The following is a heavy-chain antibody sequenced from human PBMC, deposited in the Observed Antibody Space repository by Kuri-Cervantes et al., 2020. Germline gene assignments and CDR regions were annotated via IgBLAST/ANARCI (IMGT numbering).Heavy chain of an antibody. CDR3: ARLFRSYYGSGSYKVYYYGMDV. CDR2: ISAYNGNT. J-gene: IGHJ6*02. V-gene: IGHV1-18*01. CDR1: GYTFTSYG. Sequence: ASVKVSCKASGYTFTSYGFSWVRQAPGQGLEWMGWISAYNGNTNYAQKLQGRVTMTTDTSTSTAYMELRSLRSDDTAVYYCARLFRSYYGSGSYKVYYYGMDVWGQGTTVTVSS. D-gene: IGHD3-10*01.